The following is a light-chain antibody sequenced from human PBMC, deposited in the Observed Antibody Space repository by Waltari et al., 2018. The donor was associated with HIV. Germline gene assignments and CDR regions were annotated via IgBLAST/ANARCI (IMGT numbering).Light chain of an antibody. Sequence: QSALNQPASVSGSPGQSITISCTGAISDIGSYNLVPWYQQYPGRAPKLIIYEVSKRPSGVSDRFSGSKSGNRGSLTVAGLKVEDEADYYCCSYAGGRVFVLFGGGTRLTV. CDR1: ISDIGSYNL. V-gene: IGLV2-23*02. CDR2: EVS. J-gene: IGLJ2*01. CDR3: CSYAGGRVFVL.